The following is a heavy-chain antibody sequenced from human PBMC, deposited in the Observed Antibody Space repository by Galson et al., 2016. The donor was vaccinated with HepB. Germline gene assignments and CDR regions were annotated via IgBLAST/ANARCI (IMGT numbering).Heavy chain of an antibody. CDR2: VKENGSEK. D-gene: IGHD3-16*02. CDR1: GFTFSTYW. J-gene: IGHJ3*02. V-gene: IGHV3-7*01. Sequence: SLRLSCAASGFTFSTYWVTWVCQAPGKGLEWVANVKENGSEKFYVDSVKGRFTISRDNTQNSLYLQMDSLRADDTAVYYCARIYHDYVWGSYRHVAFDIWGQGTMVTVSS. CDR3: ARIYHDYVWGSYRHVAFDI.